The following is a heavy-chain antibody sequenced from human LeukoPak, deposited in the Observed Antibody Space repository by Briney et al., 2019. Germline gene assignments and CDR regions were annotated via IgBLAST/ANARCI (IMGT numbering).Heavy chain of an antibody. Sequence: SETLSLTCAVYGGSFSGYYWSWIRQPPGKGLEWIGEINHSGGTNYNPSLKSRVTISVDTSKNQFSLKLSSVTAADTAVYYCARFRRYYDSSGYYSAYYYGMDVWGQGTTVTVSS. V-gene: IGHV4-34*01. CDR2: INHSGGT. CDR1: GGSFSGYY. D-gene: IGHD3-22*01. CDR3: ARFRRYYDSSGYYSAYYYGMDV. J-gene: IGHJ6*02.